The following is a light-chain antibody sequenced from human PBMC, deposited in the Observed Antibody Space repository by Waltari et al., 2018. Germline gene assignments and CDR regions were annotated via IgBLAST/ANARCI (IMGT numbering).Light chain of an antibody. CDR1: QSVSSY. CDR2: DAS. V-gene: IGKV3-11*01. Sequence: EIVLTQSPATLSLSPGERATLPCRASQSVSSYLAWYQQKPGQPPRLLLYDASNRATGIPARFSGSGSGTDFTLTISSLEPEDFAVYYCQQRSKWPLTFGGGTKVEIK. CDR3: QQRSKWPLT. J-gene: IGKJ4*01.